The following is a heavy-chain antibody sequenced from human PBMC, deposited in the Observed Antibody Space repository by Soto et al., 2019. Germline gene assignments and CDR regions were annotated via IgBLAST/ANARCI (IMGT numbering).Heavy chain of an antibody. CDR1: GFDFSSYS. V-gene: IGHV3-23*01. Sequence: PGGSLRLASEDSGFDFSSYSITWVRQAPGKGLEYVSGITRSADLSFYADSVRGRFTVSRDNFKNTAYLEMNNLRVEDTAVYYCAKWSGFGDLWGQGTLVTVSS. J-gene: IGHJ4*02. CDR3: AKWSGFGDL. D-gene: IGHD3-10*01. CDR2: ITRSADLS.